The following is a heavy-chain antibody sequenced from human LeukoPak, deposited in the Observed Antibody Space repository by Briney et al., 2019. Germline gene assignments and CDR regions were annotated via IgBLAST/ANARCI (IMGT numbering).Heavy chain of an antibody. CDR2: INSDGSAT. V-gene: IGHV3-74*01. CDR1: GSTFGSPW. Sequence: GGSLRLSCAASGSTFGSPWMHWVRQAPGKGLVWVSRINSDGSATAYADSVKGRFTISRDNAENTLYLQMNSLRAEDTAVYYCARGTAGYHSSYFDYWGQGTLVTVSS. D-gene: IGHD3-16*02. CDR3: ARGTAGYHSSYFDY. J-gene: IGHJ4*02.